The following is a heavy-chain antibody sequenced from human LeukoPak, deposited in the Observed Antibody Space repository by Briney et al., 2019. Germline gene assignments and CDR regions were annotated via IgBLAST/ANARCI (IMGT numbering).Heavy chain of an antibody. D-gene: IGHD4-11*01. CDR3: SGSTMTTVTTQEFDY. CDR1: GYTFTGYY. CDR2: INPNSGGT. J-gene: IGHJ4*02. Sequence: ASVKVSCKASGYTFTGYYMHWVRQAPGQGLEWMGRINPNSGGTNYAQKFQGRVTMTRDTSISTAYMQLSRLTSDAPAVYYSSGSTMTTVTTQEFDYWGQGSLVTVSS. V-gene: IGHV1-2*06.